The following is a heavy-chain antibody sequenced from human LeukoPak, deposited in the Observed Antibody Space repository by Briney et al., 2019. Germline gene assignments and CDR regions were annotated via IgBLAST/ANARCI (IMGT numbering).Heavy chain of an antibody. CDR2: ISGSGGST. Sequence: GGSLRLSCAASGFTFSSYAMSWVRQAPGKGLEWVSAISGSGGSTYYADSVKGRFTISRDNSKNTLYLQMNSLRAEDTAVYYCAKRPCCSGGSCYPFDYWGQGTLVTVSS. CDR3: AKRPCCSGGSCYPFDY. V-gene: IGHV3-23*01. CDR1: GFTFSSYA. D-gene: IGHD2-15*01. J-gene: IGHJ4*02.